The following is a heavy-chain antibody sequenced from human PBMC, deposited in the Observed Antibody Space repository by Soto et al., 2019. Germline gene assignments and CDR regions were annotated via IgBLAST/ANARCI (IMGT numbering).Heavy chain of an antibody. CDR1: GGSISSGVYY. CDR3: ARERPDGARLDP. Sequence: QVQLQESGPGLVKPSQPLSLTCTVSGGSISSGVYYWSWIRQPPGKGLEWIGYIFHSGSTYYNPSLKSRVTISVDTSKNQFSLKLSSVTAADTAVYYCARERPDGARLDPWGQGTLVTVSS. CDR2: IFHSGST. D-gene: IGHD6-6*01. V-gene: IGHV4-30-4*01. J-gene: IGHJ5*02.